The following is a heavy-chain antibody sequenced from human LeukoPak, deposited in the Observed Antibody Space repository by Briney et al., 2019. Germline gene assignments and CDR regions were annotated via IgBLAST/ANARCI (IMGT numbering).Heavy chain of an antibody. CDR3: ARDSTDDAFDI. CDR2: ISSSSSYI. J-gene: IGHJ3*02. Sequence: GGSLRLSCAASGFTFSSYSMNWVRQAPGKGLKWVSSISSSSSYIYYADSVKGRFTISRDNAKNSLYLQMNSLRAEDTAVYYCARDSTDDAFDIWGQGTMVTVSS. V-gene: IGHV3-21*01. CDR1: GFTFSSYS. D-gene: IGHD4-11*01.